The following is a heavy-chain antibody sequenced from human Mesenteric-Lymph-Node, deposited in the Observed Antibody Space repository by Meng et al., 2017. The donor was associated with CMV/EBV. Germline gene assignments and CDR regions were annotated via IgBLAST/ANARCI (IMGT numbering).Heavy chain of an antibody. CDR3: ARVSLAAAGTFWFDP. CDR1: GFTLSSDS. D-gene: IGHD6-13*01. Sequence: EVQLVESGGXLVKPGGSLXLYCAASGFTLSSDSLNWVRQAPGKGLEWVSSISSSSSYIYYADSVKGRFTISRDNAKNSLYLQMNSLRAEDTAVYYCARVSLAAAGTFWFDPWGQGTLVTVSS. V-gene: IGHV3-21*01. CDR2: ISSSSSYI. J-gene: IGHJ5*02.